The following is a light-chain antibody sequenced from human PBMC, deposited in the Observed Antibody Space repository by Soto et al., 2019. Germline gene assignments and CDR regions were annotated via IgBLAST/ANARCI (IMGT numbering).Light chain of an antibody. CDR3: CSYAGTYTLL. J-gene: IGLJ3*02. Sequence: QSVLTQPRSVSGSPGQSVTISCTGTSSDVGGYHYVSWCQQHPGKAPKLMIYDVSERPSGVPDRFSGSKSGNTASLTISGLQAEDEADYYCCSYAGTYTLLFGGGTKLTVL. CDR2: DVS. V-gene: IGLV2-11*01. CDR1: SSDVGGYHY.